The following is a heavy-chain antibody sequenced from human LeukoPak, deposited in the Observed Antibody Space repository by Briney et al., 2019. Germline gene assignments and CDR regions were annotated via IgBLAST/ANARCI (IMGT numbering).Heavy chain of an antibody. CDR2: IIPILGIA. D-gene: IGHD1-26*01. J-gene: IGHJ6*02. CDR3: ARVGVRRELLSYYYYGMDV. V-gene: IGHV1-69*04. CDR1: GGTFSSYA. Sequence: SVKVSCKASGGTFSSYAISWVRQAPGQGLEWMGRIIPILGIANYAQKFQGRVTITADKSTSTAYMGLSSLRSEDTAVYYCARVGVRRELLSYYYYGMDVWGQGTTVTVSS.